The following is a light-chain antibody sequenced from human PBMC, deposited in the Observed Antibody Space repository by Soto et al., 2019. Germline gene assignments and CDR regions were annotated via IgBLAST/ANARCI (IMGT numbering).Light chain of an antibody. CDR1: SSNIGRNT. Sequence: QPVLTQPPSASGTPGQRVTISCSGSSSNIGRNTVNWYQQLPGTAPKLLIYSNNQRPSGVPDRFSGSKSGTSASLAISGLQSEDEADYYCAAWDDSLNGQVFGTGTKLTVL. J-gene: IGLJ1*01. CDR2: SNN. CDR3: AAWDDSLNGQV. V-gene: IGLV1-44*01.